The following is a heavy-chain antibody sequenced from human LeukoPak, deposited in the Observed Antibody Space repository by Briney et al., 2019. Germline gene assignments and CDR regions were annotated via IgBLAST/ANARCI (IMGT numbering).Heavy chain of an antibody. J-gene: IGHJ4*02. CDR1: GFTFSSYS. Sequence: GGSLRLSCAASGFTFSSYSMNWVRQAPGKGLEWVSYISSSSSTIYYADSVKGRFTISRDNAKNSLYLQMNSLRAEDTAVYYCAREPPYCSSTSCYHFDYWGQGTLVTVSS. CDR3: AREPPYCSSTSCYHFDY. CDR2: ISSSSSTI. D-gene: IGHD2-2*01. V-gene: IGHV3-48*01.